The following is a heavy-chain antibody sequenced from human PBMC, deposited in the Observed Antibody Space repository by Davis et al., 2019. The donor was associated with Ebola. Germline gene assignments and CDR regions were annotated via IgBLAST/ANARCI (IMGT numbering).Heavy chain of an antibody. D-gene: IGHD3-10*01. V-gene: IGHV3-49*04. Sequence: GESLKISCAASGFTFSSYSMNWVRQAPGKGLEWVGFIRSRAYGGTTEYAASVKGRFTISRDDSKSIAYLQMNSLKTEDTAVYYCARGFKVRGVVLWGRARYYYGMDVWGQGTTVTVSS. CDR1: GFTFSSYS. CDR2: IRSRAYGGTT. J-gene: IGHJ6*02. CDR3: ARGFKVRGVVLWGRARYYYGMDV.